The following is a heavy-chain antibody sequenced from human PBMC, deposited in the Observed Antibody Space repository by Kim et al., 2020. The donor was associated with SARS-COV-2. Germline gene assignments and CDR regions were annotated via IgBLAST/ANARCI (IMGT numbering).Heavy chain of an antibody. CDR2: ISGSSSI. D-gene: IGHD3-16*01. V-gene: IGHV3-48*02. CDR3: SRSLNYDSRVPGY. J-gene: IGHJ4*02. CDR1: GFTLSSYS. Sequence: GGSLRLSCAASGFTLSSYSMNWVRQAPGKGLECVSYISGSSSIYYADSVKGRFTISRDNAKNSLYLQMNSLRDEDTAVYYCSRSLNYDSRVPGYWGQGTLITVAS.